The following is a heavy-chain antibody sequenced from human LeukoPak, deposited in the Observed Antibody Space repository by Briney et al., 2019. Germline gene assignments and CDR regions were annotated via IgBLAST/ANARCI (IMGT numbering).Heavy chain of an antibody. CDR3: ARGPNSNWSGLDF. J-gene: IGHJ4*02. V-gene: IGHV3-74*01. D-gene: IGHD6-6*01. Sequence: GSLRLSCTASGFSFSGHWMHWARHLPGKGLVWVSRISPTGSTTGYADSVKGRFTVSRDNAKNTLYLQVNNLRAEDTAVYYCARGPNSNWSGLDFWGQGTLLTVSS. CDR1: GFSFSGHW. CDR2: ISPTGSTT.